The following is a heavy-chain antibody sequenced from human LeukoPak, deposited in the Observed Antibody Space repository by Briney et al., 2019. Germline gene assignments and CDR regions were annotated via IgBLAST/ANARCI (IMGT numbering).Heavy chain of an antibody. D-gene: IGHD4-17*01. J-gene: IGHJ6*03. CDR3: ARVRRQSKHLRRPNYYYYYMDV. CDR2: ISTIFGKA. CDR1: GGTFSSYA. Sequence: PGASVRLSCAASGGTFSSYAISWVRQAPGKGLEWVGGISTIFGKAYYAETLKGRVTITTDGSKNTPYMELSSLRTEDTAVYYCARVRRQSKHLRRPNYYYYYMDVWGKGTTGTVSS. V-gene: IGHV1-69*05.